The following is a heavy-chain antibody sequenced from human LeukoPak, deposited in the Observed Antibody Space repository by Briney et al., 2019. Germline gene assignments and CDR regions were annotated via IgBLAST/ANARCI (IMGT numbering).Heavy chain of an antibody. J-gene: IGHJ4*02. CDR3: AKMTMIFTDFDY. V-gene: IGHV3-30*02. CDR2: IRYDGSNK. Sequence: PGGYLRLSCAASGFTFSGYGMHWVRQGPGKGLEWVAFIRYDGSNKYYADSVKGRFTISRDNSKNTLYLQMNSLRAEDTAVYYCAKMTMIFTDFDYWGQGTLVTVSS. CDR1: GFTFSGYG. D-gene: IGHD3-22*01.